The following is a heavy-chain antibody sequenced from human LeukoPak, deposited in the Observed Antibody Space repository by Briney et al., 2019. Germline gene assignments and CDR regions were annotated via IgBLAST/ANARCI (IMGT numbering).Heavy chain of an antibody. CDR3: ARGQNSGYTFDY. V-gene: IGHV3-21*04. CDR2: ISSSSSYI. Sequence: GGSLKLSCAASGFTFSSYSMNWVRQAPGKGLEWVSSISSSSSYIYYADSVKGRFTISRDNAKNSLYLQMNSLRAEDTALYYCARGQNSGYTFDYWGQGTLVIVSS. J-gene: IGHJ4*02. CDR1: GFTFSSYS. D-gene: IGHD5-12*01.